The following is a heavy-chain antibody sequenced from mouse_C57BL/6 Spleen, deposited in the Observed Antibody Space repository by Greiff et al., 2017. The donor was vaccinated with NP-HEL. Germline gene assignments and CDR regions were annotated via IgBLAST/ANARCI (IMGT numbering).Heavy chain of an antibody. V-gene: IGHV1-82*01. Sequence: LVESGPELVKPGASVKISCKASGYAFSSSWMNWVKQRPGKGLEWIGRIYPGDGDTNYNGKFKGKATLTADKSSSTAYMQLSSLTSEDSAVYFCARSPVVAHDAMDYWGQGTSVTVSS. D-gene: IGHD1-1*01. J-gene: IGHJ4*01. CDR2: IYPGDGDT. CDR1: GYAFSSSW. CDR3: ARSPVVAHDAMDY.